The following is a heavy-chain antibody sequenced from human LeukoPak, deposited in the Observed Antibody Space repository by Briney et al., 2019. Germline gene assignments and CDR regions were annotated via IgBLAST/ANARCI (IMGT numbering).Heavy chain of an antibody. CDR1: GGSISSYG. CDR3: AKQGEIRQDYYMDV. J-gene: IGHJ6*03. CDR2: IIPVFGTA. V-gene: IGHV1-69*06. D-gene: IGHD1/OR15-1a*01. Sequence: ASVKVSCKASGGSISSYGISWVRQAPGQGLEWMGRIIPVFGTANYAQKLQDRVTITADTVSNTAYMELTSLTSEDTAVYFCAKQGEIRQDYYMDVWGNGTAVTVSS.